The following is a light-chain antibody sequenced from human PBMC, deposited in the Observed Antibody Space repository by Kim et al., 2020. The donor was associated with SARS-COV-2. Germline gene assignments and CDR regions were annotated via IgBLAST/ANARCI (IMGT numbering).Light chain of an antibody. V-gene: IGLV3-19*01. CDR1: SLRRFY. J-gene: IGLJ3*02. Sequence: SSELTQDPAVSVALGQTVRITCQGDSLRRFYASWYQQKPGQAPVLVIYGKTNRPSGIPDRFSGSSPGNTTSLTLTGAQAEDEADYYFTSRDSTDNHWVFG. CDR3: TSRDSTDNHWV. CDR2: GKT.